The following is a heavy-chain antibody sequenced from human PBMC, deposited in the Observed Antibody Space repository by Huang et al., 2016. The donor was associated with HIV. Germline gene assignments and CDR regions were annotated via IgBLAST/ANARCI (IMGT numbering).Heavy chain of an antibody. CDR2: IYYSGST. J-gene: IGHJ4*02. CDR1: GGSLSSYY. D-gene: IGHD4-17*01. Sequence: QVQLQESGPGLVKPSETLSLTCTVSGGSLSSYYWSWIRQPPGKGLEWIGYIYYSGSTNYNPSLKSRVTISVDTSKNQFSLKLSSVTAADTAVYYCARDPYGDFTFDYWGQGTLVTVSS. CDR3: ARDPYGDFTFDY. V-gene: IGHV4-59*01.